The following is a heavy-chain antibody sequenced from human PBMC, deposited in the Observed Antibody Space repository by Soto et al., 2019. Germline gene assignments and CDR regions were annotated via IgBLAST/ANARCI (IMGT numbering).Heavy chain of an antibody. CDR1: GDSIISSGNF. Sequence: QVQLQESGPGLVKPSGTLSLTCAVSGDSIISSGNFWSWVRQPPGKGLEWIGEISHSGTTNYNPALTSRVTISIDKSKNQFSLKLSFVTAADTAVYYCARGGLQTDRWGQGTLVTVSS. CDR3: ARGGLQTDR. J-gene: IGHJ5*02. V-gene: IGHV4-4*02. CDR2: ISHSGTT. D-gene: IGHD3-10*01.